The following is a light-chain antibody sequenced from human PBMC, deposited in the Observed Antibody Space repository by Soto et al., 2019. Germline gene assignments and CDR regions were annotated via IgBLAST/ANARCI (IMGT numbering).Light chain of an antibody. CDR3: QQCYSCPYT. Sequence: IRMTQSPSSLSASVGDTVTITCRTSQSITSYLTWYQQKPGTAPKLLIWAASSLQSGAPSRFSGSGSGTDFTLTSSSLQSEDFATYYFQQCYSCPYTFGQGT. CDR2: AAS. J-gene: IGKJ2*01. V-gene: IGKV1-39*01. CDR1: QSITSY.